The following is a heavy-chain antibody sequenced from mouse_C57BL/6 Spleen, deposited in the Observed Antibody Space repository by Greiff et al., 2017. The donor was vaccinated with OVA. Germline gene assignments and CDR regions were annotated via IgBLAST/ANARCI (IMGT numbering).Heavy chain of an antibody. CDR3: ARGATSSPYFDY. V-gene: IGHV5-17*01. J-gene: IGHJ2*01. CDR2: ISSGSSTI. CDR1: GFTFSDYG. Sequence: DVQLQESGGGLVKPGGSLKLSCAASGFTFSDYGMHWVRQAPEKGLEWVAYISSGSSTIYYADTVKGRFTISRDNAKNTLFLQMTSLRSEDTAMYYCARGATSSPYFDYWGQGTTLTVSS. D-gene: IGHD3-1*01.